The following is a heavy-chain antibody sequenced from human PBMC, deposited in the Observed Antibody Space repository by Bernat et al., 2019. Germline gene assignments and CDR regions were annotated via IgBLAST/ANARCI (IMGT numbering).Heavy chain of an antibody. CDR3: ARRYCSGGTCPNNWFDP. D-gene: IGHD2-15*01. CDR1: GYSFPNYW. V-gene: IGHV5-51*01. Sequence: EVQLVQSGAAVKKPGESLKISCKASGYSFPNYWLGWVRQMPGKGLEWMGIIYPGDSETRYSPSFQGQVTISADKSISTAYLQWSSLKASDTAMYYCARRYCSGGTCPNNWFDPWGQGTLVTVSS. CDR2: IYPGDSET. J-gene: IGHJ5*02.